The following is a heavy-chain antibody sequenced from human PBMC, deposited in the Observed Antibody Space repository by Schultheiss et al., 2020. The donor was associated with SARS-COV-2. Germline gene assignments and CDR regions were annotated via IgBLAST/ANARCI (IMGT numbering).Heavy chain of an antibody. Sequence: SETLSLTCTVSGGSISSGGYYWSWIRQHPGKGLEWIGYIYYSGSTNYNPSLKSRVTISVDTSKNQFSLKLSSVTAADTAVYYCARGLYSGSYYGYFDYWGQGTLVTVSS. CDR2: IYYSGST. CDR1: GGSISSGGYY. J-gene: IGHJ4*02. D-gene: IGHD1-26*01. V-gene: IGHV4-61*08. CDR3: ARGLYSGSYYGYFDY.